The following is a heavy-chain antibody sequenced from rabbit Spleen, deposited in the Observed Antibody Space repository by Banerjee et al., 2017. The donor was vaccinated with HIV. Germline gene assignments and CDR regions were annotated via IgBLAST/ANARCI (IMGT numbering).Heavy chain of an antibody. J-gene: IGHJ6*01. D-gene: IGHD8-1*01. CDR2: IDPVFGSA. V-gene: IGHV1S40*01. CDR3: ARDTGTSFSTYGMDL. CDR1: GVSFSNNHY. Sequence: QSLEESGGDLVKPGASLTLTCTASGVSFSNNHYMSWVRQAPGKGLEWIGYIDPVFGSAYYASWAKGRLTISKASSTTVTLQMTSLTVADTATYFCARDTGTSFSTYGMDLWGPGTLVTVS.